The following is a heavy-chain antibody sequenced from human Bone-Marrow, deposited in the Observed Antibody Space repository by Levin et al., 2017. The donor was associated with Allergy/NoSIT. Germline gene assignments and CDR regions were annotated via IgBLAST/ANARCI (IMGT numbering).Heavy chain of an antibody. CDR1: GYPFINYW. CDR3: ARPRDYDDKNALDI. CDR2: IYPDDSET. V-gene: IGHV5-51*01. Sequence: ASVKVSCKGFGYPFINYWIAWVRQMPGKGLEWMGTIYPDDSETKYRPPFQGQVTISVDKSLSTAYLQWNSLKASDTAMYFCARPRDYDDKNALDIWGQGTMVTVSS. D-gene: IGHD4-23*01. J-gene: IGHJ3*02.